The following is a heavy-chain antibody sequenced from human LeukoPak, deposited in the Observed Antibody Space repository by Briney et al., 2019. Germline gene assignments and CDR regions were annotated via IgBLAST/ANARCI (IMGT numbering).Heavy chain of an antibody. V-gene: IGHV3-30-3*01. Sequence: AGGSLRLSCAASGFTFSSYAMHWVRQAPGKGLEWVAVISYDGSNKYYADSVKGRFTISRDNSKNTLFLQMNSLRAEDTAVYYCARQTRYSFDYWGQGTLVTVSS. CDR1: GFTFSSYA. CDR2: ISYDGSNK. J-gene: IGHJ4*02. CDR3: ARQTRYSFDY.